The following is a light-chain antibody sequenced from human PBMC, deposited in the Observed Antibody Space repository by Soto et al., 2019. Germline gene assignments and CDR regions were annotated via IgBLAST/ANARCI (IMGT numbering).Light chain of an antibody. CDR3: HQYDNAPQT. Sequence: EIVLTQSPATLSLSPGERATLSCRASQSVRGYLAWYQQKLGQAPRLLISDAYNRAAGVPARFSGSGSGADFTLTISSLEPEDFAVYYCHQYDNAPQTYGQGTKVEIK. J-gene: IGKJ2*01. CDR2: DAY. V-gene: IGKV3-11*01. CDR1: QSVRGY.